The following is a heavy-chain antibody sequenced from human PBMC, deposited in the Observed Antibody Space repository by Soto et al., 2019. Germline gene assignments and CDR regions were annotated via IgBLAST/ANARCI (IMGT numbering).Heavy chain of an antibody. D-gene: IGHD2-8*01. J-gene: IGHJ4*02. V-gene: IGHV3-30*18. CDR1: GFTFSKHG. Sequence: PGGSLRLSCAASGFTFSKHGMHWVRQAPGKGLEWVAVISYDGSNKYYGDPVKDRFTTSRDNSKNTLYLHMNSLRPEDTAVYFCAKGPPLLMVYPVLDSWGQGTLVTVSS. CDR2: ISYDGSNK. CDR3: AKGPPLLMVYPVLDS.